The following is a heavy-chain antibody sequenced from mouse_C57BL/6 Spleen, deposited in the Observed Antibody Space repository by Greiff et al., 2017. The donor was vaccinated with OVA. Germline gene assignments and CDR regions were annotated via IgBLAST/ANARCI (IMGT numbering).Heavy chain of an antibody. Sequence: VQLQQSGPELVKPGASVKISCKASGYAFSSSWMNWVKQRPGKGLEWIGRIYPGDGDTNYNGKLTGKATLTADKSSSTAYMQLSSLTSEDSAVYFCAREQYYGSRGFAYWGQGTLVTVAA. CDR2: IYPGDGDT. CDR3: AREQYYGSRGFAY. D-gene: IGHD1-1*01. CDR1: GYAFSSSW. J-gene: IGHJ3*01. V-gene: IGHV1-82*01.